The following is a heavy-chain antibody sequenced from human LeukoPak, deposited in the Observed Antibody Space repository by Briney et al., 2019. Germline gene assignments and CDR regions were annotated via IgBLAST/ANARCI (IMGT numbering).Heavy chain of an antibody. D-gene: IGHD6-13*01. V-gene: IGHV3-30*18. Sequence: GGSLRLSCAASGFTFSSYGMHWVRQAPGKGLEWVAVMSNDGSNKYYADSVKGRFTVSRDNSRNTLYLQMNSLRAEDTATYYCVKSGIAAAGQRGYFDYWGQGTLVTVSS. J-gene: IGHJ4*02. CDR2: MSNDGSNK. CDR3: VKSGIAAAGQRGYFDY. CDR1: GFTFSSYG.